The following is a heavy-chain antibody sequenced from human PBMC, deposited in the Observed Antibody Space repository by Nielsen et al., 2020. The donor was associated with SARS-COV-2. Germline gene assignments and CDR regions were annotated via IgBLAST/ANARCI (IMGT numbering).Heavy chain of an antibody. Sequence: GESLKISCAASGFRVSQFGMHWVRQAPGKGLEWVADMWADGIKKYSIDSVKGRFTVSRDSADNTFYLHMNSLRAEDSAVYYRARDADPSARHWYFDIWGRGTLVSVSS. CDR1: GFRVSQFG. CDR3: ARDADPSARHWYFDI. J-gene: IGHJ2*01. D-gene: IGHD3-3*01. CDR2: MWADGIKK. V-gene: IGHV3-33*01.